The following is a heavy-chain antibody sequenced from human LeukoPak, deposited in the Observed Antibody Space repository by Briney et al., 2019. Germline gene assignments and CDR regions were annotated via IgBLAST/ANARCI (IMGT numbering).Heavy chain of an antibody. Sequence: SETLSLTCTVSGGSISSGSYYWSWIRQPAGKGLECIGRVYTSGSTNYNPSLKSRVTISVDTSKNQFSLKLSSVTAADTAVYYCAREKGKNIAAAGTIDYWGQGTLVTVSS. CDR1: GGSISSGSYY. CDR3: AREKGKNIAAAGTIDY. J-gene: IGHJ4*01. V-gene: IGHV4-61*02. CDR2: VYTSGST. D-gene: IGHD6-13*01.